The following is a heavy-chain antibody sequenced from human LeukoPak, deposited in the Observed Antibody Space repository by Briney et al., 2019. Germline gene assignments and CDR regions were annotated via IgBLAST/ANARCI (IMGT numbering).Heavy chain of an antibody. Sequence: PGGSLRLSCAAPGFTFSNYAMSWVRQAPGKGLEWVSGVTPGGNIPYYADSVKGRFTISRDNSNNTLYLQMGSLRAADTALYYCAKDIWLVSSGFQTFDLWGQGTLVTVSS. CDR1: GFTFSNYA. J-gene: IGHJ4*02. CDR2: VTPGGNIP. D-gene: IGHD3-22*01. CDR3: AKDIWLVSSGFQTFDL. V-gene: IGHV3-23*01.